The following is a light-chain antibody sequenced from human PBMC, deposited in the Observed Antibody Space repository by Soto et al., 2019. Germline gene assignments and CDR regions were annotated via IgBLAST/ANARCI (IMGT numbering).Light chain of an antibody. CDR2: EVS. CDR1: SSDVGAYNY. J-gene: IGLJ2*01. V-gene: IGLV2-14*01. Sequence: QSALTQYASVSGSAGQSITISCTGTSSDVGAYNYVSWYQEHPGKAPKLIIYEVSNRPSGISNRFSGSKSGNTASLTISGLQAEDEADYYCSSYTTSNTLVFGGGTKVTVL. CDR3: SSYTTSNTLV.